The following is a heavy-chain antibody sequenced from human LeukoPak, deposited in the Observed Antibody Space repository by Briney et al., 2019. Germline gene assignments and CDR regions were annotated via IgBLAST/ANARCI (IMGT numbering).Heavy chain of an antibody. CDR2: IYYSGST. CDR1: GGSISSYY. V-gene: IGHV4-59*12. CDR3: ATRPDIAATGPGWFDP. J-gene: IGHJ5*02. D-gene: IGHD6-13*01. Sequence: SETLSLTCTVSGGSISSYYWSWIRQPPGKGLEWIGYIYYSGSTNYNSSLKSRVAISVDTSKNQFSLKVTSVTAADTAVYYCATRPDIAATGPGWFDPWGQGTLVTVSS.